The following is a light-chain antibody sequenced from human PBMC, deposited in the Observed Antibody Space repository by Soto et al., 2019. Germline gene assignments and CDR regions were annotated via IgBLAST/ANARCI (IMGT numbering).Light chain of an antibody. Sequence: DIQMTQSPSTLSASVVDRVAITCLASDNIAPWVAWYQQKPGKAPKLLIYKAANLADEVPSRFAGSGSGTDFTLTITRLQPDDFATYYCQHYNSFSRTFGQGTKVDIK. J-gene: IGKJ1*01. CDR3: QHYNSFSRT. V-gene: IGKV1-5*03. CDR2: KAA. CDR1: DNIAPW.